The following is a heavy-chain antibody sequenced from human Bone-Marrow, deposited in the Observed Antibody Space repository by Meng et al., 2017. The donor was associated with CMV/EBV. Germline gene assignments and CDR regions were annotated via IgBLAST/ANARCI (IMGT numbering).Heavy chain of an antibody. V-gene: IGHV4-34*01. CDR3: ARVARYDFWSGSLYGMDV. CDR2: INHSGST. J-gene: IGHJ6*02. Sequence: SETLSLTCAVYGGSFSGYYWSWISQPPGKGLEWIWEINHSGSTNYNPSLKSRVTISVDTSKNQFSLKLSSVTAADTAMYYCARVARYDFWSGSLYGMDVWGQGTTVSVSS. D-gene: IGHD3-3*01. CDR1: GGSFSGYY.